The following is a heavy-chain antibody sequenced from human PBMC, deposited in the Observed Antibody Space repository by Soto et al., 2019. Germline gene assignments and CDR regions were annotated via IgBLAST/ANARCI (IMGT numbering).Heavy chain of an antibody. Sequence: GASVKVSCKASGGTFSSYTISWVRQAPGQGLEWMGRIIPILGIANYAQKFQGRVTITADKSTSTAYMELSSLRSEDTAVYYCARDGTTRSFDPSKGDNWFDPWGQGTLVTVSS. CDR2: IIPILGIA. CDR3: ARDGTTRSFDPSKGDNWFDP. V-gene: IGHV1-69*04. J-gene: IGHJ5*02. D-gene: IGHD4-17*01. CDR1: GGTFSSYT.